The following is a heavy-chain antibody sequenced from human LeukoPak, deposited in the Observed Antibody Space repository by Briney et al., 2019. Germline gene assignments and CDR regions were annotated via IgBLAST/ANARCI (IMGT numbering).Heavy chain of an antibody. J-gene: IGHJ3*02. CDR1: GFSLSTSGMC. D-gene: IGHD6-13*01. CDR2: IDWDDDK. CDR3: ARISAAAGTIVYAFDI. Sequence: SGPALVKPTQTLTLTCTFSGFSLSTSGMCVSWIRQPPGKALEWLARIDWDDDKYYSTSLKTRLTISKDTSKNQVVLTMTNMDPVDTATYYCARISAAAGTIVYAFDIWGQGTMVTVSS. V-gene: IGHV2-70*11.